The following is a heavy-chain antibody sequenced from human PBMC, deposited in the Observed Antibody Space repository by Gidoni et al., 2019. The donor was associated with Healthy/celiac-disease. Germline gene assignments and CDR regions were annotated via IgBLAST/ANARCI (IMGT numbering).Heavy chain of an antibody. D-gene: IGHD2-2*02. CDR1: GFTFSSYA. Sequence: EVQLLESGGGLVQPGGSLRLSCAASGFTFSSYAMSWVRQAPGKGLEWVSAISGSGGSTYYADSVKGRFTISRDNSKNTLYLQMNSLRAEDTAVYYCAKEDCSSTSCYTGDAFDIWGQGTMVTVSS. J-gene: IGHJ3*02. V-gene: IGHV3-23*01. CDR3: AKEDCSSTSCYTGDAFDI. CDR2: ISGSGGST.